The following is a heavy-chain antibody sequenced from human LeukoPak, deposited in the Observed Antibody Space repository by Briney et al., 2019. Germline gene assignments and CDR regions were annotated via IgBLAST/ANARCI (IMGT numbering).Heavy chain of an antibody. J-gene: IGHJ3*02. CDR2: IKQDGSEK. CDR3: ARHRSGGSQDDAFDI. CDR1: GFTFSSYW. Sequence: GGSLRLSCAASGFTFSSYWMSWVRQAPGKGLEWVANIKQDGSEKYYVDSVKGRFTISRQNAKKSLFLQMNSLRAEDTAVYYCARHRSGGSQDDAFDIWGQGTLVTVSS. V-gene: IGHV3-7*01. D-gene: IGHD2-15*01.